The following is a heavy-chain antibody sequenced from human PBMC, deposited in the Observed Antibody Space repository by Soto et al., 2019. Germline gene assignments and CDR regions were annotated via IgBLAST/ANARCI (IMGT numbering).Heavy chain of an antibody. J-gene: IGHJ4*02. CDR1: RGSISSSSYY. D-gene: IGHD6-19*01. V-gene: IGHV4-39*01. CDR2: IYYSGSP. Sequence: QLQLQESGPGLVKPSETLSLTCTVSRGSISSSSYYWGWVRQPPGKGLEWIGSIYYSGSPYFNPSLKSRVTISVDTSKNQFSLKLNSVTAADTALYYCVRQPRIAVLGPLYYFDSWGQGTLVTVSS. CDR3: VRQPRIAVLGPLYYFDS.